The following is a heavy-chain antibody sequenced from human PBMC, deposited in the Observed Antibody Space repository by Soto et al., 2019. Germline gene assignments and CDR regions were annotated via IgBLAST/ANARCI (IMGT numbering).Heavy chain of an antibody. CDR2: ISYDGSNK. J-gene: IGHJ2*01. CDR1: GFTFSSYA. Sequence: QVQLVESGGGVVQPVRSLRLSCAASGFTFSSYAMHWVRQAPGKGLEWVAVISYDGSNKYYADSVKGRFTISRDNSKNTLYLHMNSLRTEDTAVYYCARPLWRDDYNWGYFDLWGRGTLVTVSS. V-gene: IGHV3-30-3*01. CDR3: ARPLWRDDYNWGYFDL. D-gene: IGHD4-4*01.